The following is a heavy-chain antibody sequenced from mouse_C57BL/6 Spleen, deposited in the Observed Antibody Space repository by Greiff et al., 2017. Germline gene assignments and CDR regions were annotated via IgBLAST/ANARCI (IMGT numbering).Heavy chain of an antibody. Sequence: QVQLQQPGAELVRPGSSVKLSCKASGYTFTSSWMDWVKQRPGQGLEWIGNIYPSDSETHYNQKFKDKATLTVDKSSRTAARHLSSLTAEDAAVYYCARKGAGSLDYGGQGTTLTVSA. CDR1: GYTFTSSW. CDR3: ARKGAGSLDY. V-gene: IGHV1-61*01. J-gene: IGHJ2*01. CDR2: IYPSDSET.